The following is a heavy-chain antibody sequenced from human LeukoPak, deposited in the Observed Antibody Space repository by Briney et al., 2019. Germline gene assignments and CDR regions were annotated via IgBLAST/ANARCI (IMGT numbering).Heavy chain of an antibody. Sequence: GGSLRLSCAASGLDFSSYGMHWVRQAPGKGLEWVSAISGSGGSTYYADSVKGRFTISRDNSKNTLYLQMNSLRAEDTAVYYCARDVYYGSGSPRLDYWGQGTLVAVSS. CDR1: GLDFSSYG. V-gene: IGHV3-23*01. CDR3: ARDVYYGSGSPRLDY. J-gene: IGHJ4*02. D-gene: IGHD3-10*01. CDR2: ISGSGGST.